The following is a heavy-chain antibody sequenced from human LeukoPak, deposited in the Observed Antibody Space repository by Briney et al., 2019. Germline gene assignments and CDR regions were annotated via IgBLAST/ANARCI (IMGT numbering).Heavy chain of an antibody. V-gene: IGHV3-7*01. CDR2: MNQDGSER. CDR1: GFTFSNYW. J-gene: IGHJ4*02. Sequence: GGSPRLSCAASGFTFSNYWMSWVRQAPGKGLEWVANMNQDGSERYYVDSVKGRFTISRDNSRNSVYLQMNSLRAEDTAVYHCARDVRGGTYLTDSGQGTLVTVSS. CDR3: ARDVRGGTYLTD. D-gene: IGHD1-26*01.